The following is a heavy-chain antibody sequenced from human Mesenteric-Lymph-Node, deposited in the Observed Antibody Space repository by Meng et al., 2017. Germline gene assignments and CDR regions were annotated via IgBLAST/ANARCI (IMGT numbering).Heavy chain of an antibody. D-gene: IGHD1-26*01. CDR2: INAYNGDT. V-gene: IGHV1-18*01. CDR3: ARVEVGITSGDY. Sequence: QAQMVQSGGEVKKPGASVTISCKASGYTFTNYGNTWVRQAPGQGLEWMGWINAYNGDTNYAQTLQGRVTMTTDTSTSTAYMELRSLRSDDTAVYYCARVEVGITSGDYWGQGTLVTVSS. J-gene: IGHJ4*02. CDR1: GYTFTNYG.